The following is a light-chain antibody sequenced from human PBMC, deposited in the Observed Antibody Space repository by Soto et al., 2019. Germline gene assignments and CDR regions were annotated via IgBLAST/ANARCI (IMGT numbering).Light chain of an antibody. V-gene: IGKV1-39*01. CDR1: RDIGSD. J-gene: IGKJ2*01. CDR3: QQSFSTPYT. CDR2: AAS. Sequence: MTQSPSSLSASVGDRITITCRASRDIGSDLSWYQQKPGKAPTLLIYAASSLHSGVPSRFSGSGSGSDFTLTISSLQPEDFATYFCQQSFSTPYTFGQGTKVDIK.